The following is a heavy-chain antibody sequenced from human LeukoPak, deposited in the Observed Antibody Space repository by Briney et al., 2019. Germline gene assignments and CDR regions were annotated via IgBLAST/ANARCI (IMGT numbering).Heavy chain of an antibody. Sequence: GGSLRLSCAASGFTVSSNYMSWVRQAPGKGLEWVSVIYSGGSTYYADSVKGRFTISRDNSKNTLYLQMNSLRAEDTAVYYCAKDGAYYYGSGSYSGGPYFDYWGRGTLVTVSS. CDR3: AKDGAYYYGSGSYSGGPYFDY. D-gene: IGHD3-10*01. V-gene: IGHV3-53*05. CDR1: GFTVSSNY. J-gene: IGHJ4*02. CDR2: IYSGGST.